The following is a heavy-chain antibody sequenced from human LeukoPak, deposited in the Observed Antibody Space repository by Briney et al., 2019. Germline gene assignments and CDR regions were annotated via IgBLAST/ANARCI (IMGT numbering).Heavy chain of an antibody. V-gene: IGHV4-30-2*01. D-gene: IGHD3-16*02. J-gene: IGHJ4*02. CDR2: IFHSGST. CDR1: GGSMSGYY. Sequence: PSETLSLTCTVSGGSMSGYYWSWIRQPPGKGLEWIAYIFHSGSTSSNPSLKSRVTISLDRSKNHFSLNLTSVTAADTAVYYCASGRTYRHPFDSWGQGALVTVSS. CDR3: ASGRTYRHPFDS.